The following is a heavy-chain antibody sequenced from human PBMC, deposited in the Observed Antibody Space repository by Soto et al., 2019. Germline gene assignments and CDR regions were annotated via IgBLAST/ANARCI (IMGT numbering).Heavy chain of an antibody. V-gene: IGHV2-70*01. J-gene: IGHJ4*02. D-gene: IGHD3-22*01. CDR2: IDWDDDK. CDR3: ARMIVAKGVDY. Sequence: SGPTLVNPTQTLTLTCTFSGFSLSTSGMCVSWIRQPPGKALEWLALIDWDDDKYYSTSLKTRLTISKDTSKNQVILTMTNMETLDTATYYCARMIVAKGVDYWGQGTLVTVSS. CDR1: GFSLSTSGMC.